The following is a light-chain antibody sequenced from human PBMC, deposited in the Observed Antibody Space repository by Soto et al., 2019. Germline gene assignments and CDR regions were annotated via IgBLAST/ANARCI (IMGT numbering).Light chain of an antibody. CDR3: QTWDTGIQV. CDR1: RRHSNYV. CDR2: VNSDGSH. Sequence: QSVLTQAPSASASLGASVKLTCTLSRRHSNYVITWHQQQPEKGPRYLMKVNSDGSHNKGDGIPVRFSGSSSGAERYLTISSLQSEDEADYYCQTWDTGIQVFGGGTKLPS. J-gene: IGLJ2*01. V-gene: IGLV4-69*01.